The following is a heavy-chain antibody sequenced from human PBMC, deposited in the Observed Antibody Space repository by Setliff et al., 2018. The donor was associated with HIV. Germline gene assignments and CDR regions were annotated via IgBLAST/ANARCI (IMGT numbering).Heavy chain of an antibody. CDR3: AVRDWNGGGGAFDV. D-gene: IGHD1-1*01. J-gene: IGHJ3*01. CDR1: GGSITSSNW. V-gene: IGHV4-4*02. Sequence: SETLSLTCTVSGGSITSSNWWSWVRQPPGKGLEWIGGIYHTGTTNHNPSLKSRVTVSIDKSKNQFALNVRSATAADTAVYYCAVRDWNGGGGAFDVWGQGKLVTVSS. CDR2: IYHTGTT.